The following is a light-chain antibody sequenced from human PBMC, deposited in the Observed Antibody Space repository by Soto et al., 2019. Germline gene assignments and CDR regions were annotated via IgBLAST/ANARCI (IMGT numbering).Light chain of an antibody. V-gene: IGKV3-20*01. CDR2: GAS. J-gene: IGKJ3*01. CDR1: QSVSSSY. Sequence: EIVLMQSPGTLSLSPGERATLSCRASQSVSSSYLAWYQQKPGQAPRLLIYGASSRATGIPDRFSGSGSGTGFTLTVSSVQPPDVAVYYSQQQGNSPLTFGPGTKVDIK. CDR3: QQQGNSPLT.